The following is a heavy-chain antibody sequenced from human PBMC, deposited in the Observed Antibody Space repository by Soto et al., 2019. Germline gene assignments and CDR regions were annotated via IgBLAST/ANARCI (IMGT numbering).Heavy chain of an antibody. Sequence: GASVKVSCKASGYTFTSYGISWVRQAPGQGLEWMGWISAYNGNTNYAQKLQGRVTMTTDTSTSTAYMELRSLRSDDTAVYYCARLTTVVTRDYFDYWGQGTLVTVSS. CDR3: ARLTTVVTRDYFDY. CDR1: GYTFTSYG. CDR2: ISAYNGNT. V-gene: IGHV1-18*04. J-gene: IGHJ4*02. D-gene: IGHD4-17*01.